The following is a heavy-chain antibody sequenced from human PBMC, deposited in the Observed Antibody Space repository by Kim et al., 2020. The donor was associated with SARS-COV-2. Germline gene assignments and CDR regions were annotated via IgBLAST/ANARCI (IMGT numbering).Heavy chain of an antibody. D-gene: IGHD4-17*01. Sequence: GGSLRLSCATSGFTFGGYEMNWVRQAPGKGLEWVAYISADGSRGEYADSVEGRFSIFKDNAQKSLFLQMNSLRAEDTALYYCTRYNPTVAHFDFWGHVT. CDR3: TRYNPTVAHFDF. V-gene: IGHV3-48*03. CDR2: ISADGSRG. CDR1: GFTFGGYE. J-gene: IGHJ4*01.